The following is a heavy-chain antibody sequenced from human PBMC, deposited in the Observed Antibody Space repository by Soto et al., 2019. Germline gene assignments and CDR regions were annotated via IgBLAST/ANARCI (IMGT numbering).Heavy chain of an antibody. D-gene: IGHD3-9*01. J-gene: IGHJ3*02. V-gene: IGHV5-51*01. CDR2: IYPGDSDT. Sequence: RGDSLKISCKGSGYSFTSYWIGWVRQMPGKGLELMGIIYPGDSDTRYSPSFQGQVTISADKSISTAYLQWSSLKASDTAMYYCARLPYYDILTGYYFADAFDIWGQGTMVTVSS. CDR1: GYSFTSYW. CDR3: ARLPYYDILTGYYFADAFDI.